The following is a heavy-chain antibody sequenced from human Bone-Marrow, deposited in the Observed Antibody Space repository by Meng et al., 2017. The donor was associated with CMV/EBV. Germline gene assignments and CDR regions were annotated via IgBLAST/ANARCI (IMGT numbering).Heavy chain of an antibody. CDR1: GFTFNTYE. D-gene: IGHD2-2*01. CDR3: ARRYCSSTSCLIDY. Sequence: GGSLRLSCAASGFTFNTYEMNWVRQAPGKGLEWVSHISTSGKTIYYADSVKGRFTISRDNAKNSLYLQLNSLRAEDTAVYYCARRYCSSTSCLIDYWGQGTRVTGSS. CDR2: ISTSGKTI. V-gene: IGHV3-48*03. J-gene: IGHJ4*02.